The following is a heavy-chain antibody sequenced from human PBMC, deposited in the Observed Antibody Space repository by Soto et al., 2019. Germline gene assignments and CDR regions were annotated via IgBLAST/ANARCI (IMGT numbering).Heavy chain of an antibody. J-gene: IGHJ4*02. V-gene: IGHV3-23*01. Sequence: EVQLLESGGGLVPPGGSLRLSCAASGFTFSSYAMSWVRQAPGKGLEWVSSISGSGTSTYSADSVKGRFTFSRDNSKYTRSLQMSSLRAEDTAVYYCAKALRGFSSPARIDYCGQGTLVTVS. CDR3: AKALRGFSSPARIDY. CDR1: GFTFSSYA. CDR2: ISGSGTST. D-gene: IGHD6-13*01.